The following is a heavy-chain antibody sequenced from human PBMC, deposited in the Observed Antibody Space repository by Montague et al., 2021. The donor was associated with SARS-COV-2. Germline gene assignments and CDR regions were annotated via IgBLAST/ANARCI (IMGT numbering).Heavy chain of an antibody. V-gene: IGHV4-34*01. CDR2: ISPTGST. Sequence: SETLSLTCTVYGGSFNRYFWSWIRQPPGRGPELIGHISPTGSTSYNPSLDSRVTISLDTSKSRLSLELTSVTVADTSIYYCVGAPSEYYFDYWGQGTPVSVSS. CDR3: VGAPSEYYFDY. D-gene: IGHD3-16*01. CDR1: GGSFNRYF. J-gene: IGHJ4*02.